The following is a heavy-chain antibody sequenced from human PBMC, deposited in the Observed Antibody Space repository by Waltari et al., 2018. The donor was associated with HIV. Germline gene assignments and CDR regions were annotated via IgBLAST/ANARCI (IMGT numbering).Heavy chain of an antibody. Sequence: QVQLQESGPGLVKPSETLSLTCAVSGYSISSGYYWGWIRQPPGKGLEWIGSIYHSGSTYYNPSLKSRVTISVDTSKNQFSLKLSSVTAADTAVYYCARTTIFGVVISWFDPWGQGTLVTVSS. CDR1: GYSISSGYY. V-gene: IGHV4-38-2*01. J-gene: IGHJ5*02. CDR2: IYHSGST. CDR3: ARTTIFGVVISWFDP. D-gene: IGHD3-3*01.